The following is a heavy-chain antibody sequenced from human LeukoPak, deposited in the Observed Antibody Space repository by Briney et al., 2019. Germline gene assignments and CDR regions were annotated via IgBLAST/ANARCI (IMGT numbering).Heavy chain of an antibody. J-gene: IGHJ5*02. Sequence: SETLSLTCTVSGGSISSYYWSCIRQPPGKGLEWIGYIYYSGSTNYNPSLKSRVTISVDTSKNQFSLKLSSVTAADTAVYYCARSGIFWFDPWGQGTLVTVSS. CDR3: ARSGIFWFDP. V-gene: IGHV4-59*01. CDR1: GGSISSYY. D-gene: IGHD3-9*01. CDR2: IYYSGST.